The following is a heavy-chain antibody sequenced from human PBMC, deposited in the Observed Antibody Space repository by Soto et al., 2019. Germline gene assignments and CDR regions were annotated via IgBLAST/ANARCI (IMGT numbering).Heavy chain of an antibody. CDR3: ARAPYGDYEDYYYGMDV. CDR1: GFTFSSYA. V-gene: IGHV3-30-3*01. Sequence: GGSLRLSCAASGFTFSSYAMHWVRQAPGKGLEWVAVISYDGSNKYYADSVKGRFTISRDNSKNTLYLQMNSLRAEDTAVYYCARAPYGDYEDYYYGMDVWGHGTTVTVSS. J-gene: IGHJ6*02. CDR2: ISYDGSNK. D-gene: IGHD4-17*01.